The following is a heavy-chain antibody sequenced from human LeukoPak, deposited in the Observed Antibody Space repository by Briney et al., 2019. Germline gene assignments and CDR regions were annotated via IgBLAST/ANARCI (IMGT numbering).Heavy chain of an antibody. CDR3: ASGTRYYYDTTGYCYFTL. CDR2: INHSGST. J-gene: IGHJ4*02. V-gene: IGHV4-34*01. D-gene: IGHD3-22*01. CDR1: GGSFSGYY. Sequence: PSETLSLTCAVYGGSFSGYYWSWIRQPPGKGLEWIGEINHSGSTNYNPSLKSRVTISVDTSKNQFSLNLNFVTAADTAVYYCASGTRYYYDTTGYCYFTLWGRGALVTVSS.